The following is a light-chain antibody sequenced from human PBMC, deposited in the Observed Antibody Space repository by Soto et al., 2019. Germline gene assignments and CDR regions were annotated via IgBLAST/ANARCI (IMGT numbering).Light chain of an antibody. CDR3: QQYGSSRWT. CDR2: GAS. J-gene: IGKJ1*01. CDR1: QSVGTN. Sequence: EIVMTQSPATLSVSPGERVTLSCRASQSVGTNLAWYQQKPGQAPRLLIYGASSRAPGVPDRFSGSGSGTDFTLTVSSLEPEDFSVYYCQQYGSSRWTFGQGTKVDIK. V-gene: IGKV3-20*01.